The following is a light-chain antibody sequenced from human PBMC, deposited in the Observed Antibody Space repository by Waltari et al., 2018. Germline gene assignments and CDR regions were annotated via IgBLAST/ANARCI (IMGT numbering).Light chain of an antibody. CDR3: QQHVSLPAT. V-gene: IGKV3-20*01. Sequence: IVLTQSAGTLSLSPGEGASLSCRASQSVSRYLAWYQQKPGQAPRLLIYGASTRATGIPDRFSGSGSGTDFSLTISRLEPEDFAVYFCQQHVSLPATFGQGTKVEIK. CDR2: GAS. J-gene: IGKJ1*01. CDR1: QSVSRY.